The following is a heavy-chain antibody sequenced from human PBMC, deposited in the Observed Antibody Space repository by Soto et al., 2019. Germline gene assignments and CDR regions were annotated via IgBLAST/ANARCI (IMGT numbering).Heavy chain of an antibody. CDR3: ARDNPDCSSTSCNRYYYYYGMDV. J-gene: IGHJ6*02. D-gene: IGHD2-2*01. CDR1: GGTFSSYA. V-gene: IGHV1-69*13. CDR2: IIPIFGTA. Sequence: SVKVSCKASGGTFSSYAISWVRQAPGQGLEWMGGIIPIFGTANYAQKFQGRVTITADESTSTAYMELSSLRSEDTAVYYCARDNPDCSSTSCNRYYYYYGMDVWGQGTTVTVCS.